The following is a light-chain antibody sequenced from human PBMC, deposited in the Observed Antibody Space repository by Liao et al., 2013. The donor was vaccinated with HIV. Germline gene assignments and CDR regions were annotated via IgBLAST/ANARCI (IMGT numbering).Light chain of an antibody. Sequence: SYELTQPPSVSVSPGQTTSITCSGDKLGDRYVCWYQQKPGQSPVLVIYQDTKRPSGIPERFSGSNSGNTATLTISGTQAMDEADYYCQAWDSSTVVFGGGTKLTVL. V-gene: IGLV3-1*01. CDR1: KLGDRY. CDR2: QDT. CDR3: QAWDSSTVV. J-gene: IGLJ2*01.